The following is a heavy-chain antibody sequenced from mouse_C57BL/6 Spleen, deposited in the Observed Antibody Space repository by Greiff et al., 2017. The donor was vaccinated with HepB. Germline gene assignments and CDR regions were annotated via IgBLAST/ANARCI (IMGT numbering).Heavy chain of an antibody. CDR1: GFNIKDYY. J-gene: IGHJ1*03. Sequence: EVQLQQSGAELVKPGASVKLSCTASGFNIKDYYMHWVKQRTEQGLEWIGRIDPEDGETKYAPKFQGKATITADTSSNTAYLQLSSLTSEDTAVYYCASPLFTTVGGYFDVWGTGTTVTVSS. D-gene: IGHD1-1*01. V-gene: IGHV14-2*01. CDR2: IDPEDGET. CDR3: ASPLFTTVGGYFDV.